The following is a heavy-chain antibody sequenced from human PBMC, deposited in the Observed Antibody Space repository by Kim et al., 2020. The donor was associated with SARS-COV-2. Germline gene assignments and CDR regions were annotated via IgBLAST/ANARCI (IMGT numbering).Heavy chain of an antibody. Sequence: SETLSLTCNVSGGSISSYYWSWIRQLAGKGLEWIGRIYTSGSTNYNPSLKSRVTMSVDTSKNQFSLKLNSVTAADTAVYYCASTCSSTSCTYYGMDVWGQENTISVS. J-gene: IGHJ6*02. CDR1: GGSISSYY. D-gene: IGHD2-2*01. CDR3: ASTCSSTSCTYYGMDV. CDR2: IYTSGST. V-gene: IGHV4-4*07.